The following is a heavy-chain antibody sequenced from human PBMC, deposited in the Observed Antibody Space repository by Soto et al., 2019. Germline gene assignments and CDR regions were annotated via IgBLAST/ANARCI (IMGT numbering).Heavy chain of an antibody. CDR2: VSGSGDYT. CDR3: AKDRYYDMLTGYNYYNYAMDV. V-gene: IGHV3-23*01. J-gene: IGHJ6*02. D-gene: IGHD3-9*01. Sequence: EVQLLESGGGLVQPGGSLRLSCAASGFTFSSYAMSWVRQAPGKGLEWVSGVSGSGDYTFYADSVKGRLTISRDNSKNTLYLQMNSLRAEDTAVYYCAKDRYYDMLTGYNYYNYAMDVWCQGTTVTVSS. CDR1: GFTFSSYA.